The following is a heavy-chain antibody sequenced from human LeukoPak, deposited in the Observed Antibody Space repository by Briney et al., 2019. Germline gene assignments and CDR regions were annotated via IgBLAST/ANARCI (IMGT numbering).Heavy chain of an antibody. V-gene: IGHV4-34*01. CDR2: INHSGST. CDR3: ARVYRRNYYGSGAPFDY. J-gene: IGHJ4*02. D-gene: IGHD3-10*01. CDR1: GGSFSGYY. Sequence: SETLSLTYAVYGGSFSGYYWSWIRQPPGKGLEWIGEINHSGSTNYNPSLKSRVTISVDTSKNQFSLKLSSVTAADTAVYYCARVYRRNYYGSGAPFDYWGQGTLVTVSS.